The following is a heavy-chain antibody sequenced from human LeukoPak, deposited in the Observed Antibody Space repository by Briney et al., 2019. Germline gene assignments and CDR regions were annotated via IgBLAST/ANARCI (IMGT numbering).Heavy chain of an antibody. D-gene: IGHD3-10*01. V-gene: IGHV3-64D*09. J-gene: IGHJ4*02. CDR1: GFTFSTYA. CDR3: VKDTHYYGSGSALDF. Sequence: PGGSLRLSCSASGFTFSTYAMHWVRQAPGKGLEYVSGVCGNGGLTYYADSVKGRFTISRDNSKNTLYLQMSSLRTEDTAVYYCVKDTHYYGSGSALDFWGQGTLVTVSS. CDR2: VCGNGGLT.